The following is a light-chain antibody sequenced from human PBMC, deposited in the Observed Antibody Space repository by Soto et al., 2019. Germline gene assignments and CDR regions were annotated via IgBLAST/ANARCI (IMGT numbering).Light chain of an antibody. CDR1: QSVSSSY. J-gene: IGKJ3*01. CDR2: GAS. Sequence: EIVLTQSPGTLSLSPGERATLSCRASQSVSSSYLAWYQQKPGQAPRLLIYGASSRATGIPDRFSGSGSGTDFTLTISNLQPEDLATYYCQQSFRTPHTFGPGTKVDI. V-gene: IGKV3-20*01. CDR3: QQSFRTPHT.